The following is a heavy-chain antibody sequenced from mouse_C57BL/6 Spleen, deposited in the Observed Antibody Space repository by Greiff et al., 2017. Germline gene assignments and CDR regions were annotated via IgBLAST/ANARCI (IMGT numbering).Heavy chain of an antibody. J-gene: IGHJ4*01. D-gene: IGHD2-4*01. CDR2: IYPRAGST. Sequence: QVQLQQSDAELVKPGASVKISCKVSGYTFTDHTIHWMKQRPEQGLEWIGYIYPRAGSTKYNEKFKGKATLTADKSSSTAYMQLNSLTSEDSAVXYWARMDYDGGGYAMDYGGQGTSVTVSS. V-gene: IGHV1-78*01. CDR1: GYTFTDHT. CDR3: ARMDYDGGGYAMDY.